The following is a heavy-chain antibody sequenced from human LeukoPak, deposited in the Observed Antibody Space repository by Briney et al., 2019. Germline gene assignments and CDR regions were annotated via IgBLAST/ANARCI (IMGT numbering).Heavy chain of an antibody. D-gene: IGHD3-10*01. CDR1: GYTLTGYY. J-gene: IGHJ6*02. CDR3: ARKYGSGPRWPPYKDYGMDV. Sequence: ASVKVSCKASGYTLTGYYIHWVRQAPGQGLEWMGWINPNSGGTNCAQKFQGRVTMTRDTSISTAYMELSRLRSDDTAVYYCARKYGSGPRWPPYKDYGMDVWGQGTTVTVSS. V-gene: IGHV1-2*02. CDR2: INPNSGGT.